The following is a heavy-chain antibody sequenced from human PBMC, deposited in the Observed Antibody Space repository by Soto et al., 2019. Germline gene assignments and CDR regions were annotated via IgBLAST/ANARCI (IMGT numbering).Heavy chain of an antibody. CDR1: GGSITSITNHY. V-gene: IGHV4-59*08. CDR3: ATQGFGTLHGLVDV. J-gene: IGHJ6*02. CDR2: ISYSGHT. D-gene: IGHD1-7*01. Sequence: PSETLSLTCTVSGGSITSITNHYFIWIRQPPGKGLEWIGYISYSGHTSYNPSLKSRVILSVDTSKNQVSLNLASVTAADTAGYYCATQGFGTLHGLVDVWGQGTTVTVSS.